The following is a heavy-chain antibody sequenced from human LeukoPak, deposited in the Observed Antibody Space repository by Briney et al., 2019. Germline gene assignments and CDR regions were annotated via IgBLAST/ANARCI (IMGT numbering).Heavy chain of an antibody. V-gene: IGHV4-39*07. J-gene: IGHJ4*02. CDR1: GGSISSSSYY. CDR3: ARGGRGYSYFSRTYYFDY. Sequence: PSETLSLTCTVSGGSISSSSYYWGWIRQPPGKGLEWIGSIYYSGSTNYNPSLKSRVTISVDTSKNQFSLKLSSVTAADTAVYYCARGGRGYSYFSRTYYFDYWGQGTLVTVSS. D-gene: IGHD5-18*01. CDR2: IYYSGST.